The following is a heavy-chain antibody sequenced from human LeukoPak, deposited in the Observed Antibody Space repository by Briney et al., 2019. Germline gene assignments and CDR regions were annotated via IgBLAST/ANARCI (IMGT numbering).Heavy chain of an antibody. V-gene: IGHV4-61*02. CDR1: GGSISSGSYY. D-gene: IGHD1-26*01. Sequence: PSQTLSLTCTVCGGSISSGSYYGSWIRQPAGKVLEWIGRIYTSGSTNYNPSLKSRVTISVDTSKNHFSLKLSSVTAADTAVYYCARDRSGWELIFDYWGQGTLVTVSS. CDR2: IYTSGST. CDR3: ARDRSGWELIFDY. J-gene: IGHJ4*02.